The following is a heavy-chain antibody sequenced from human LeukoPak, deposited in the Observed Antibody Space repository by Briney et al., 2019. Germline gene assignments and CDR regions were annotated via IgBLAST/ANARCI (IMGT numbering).Heavy chain of an antibody. V-gene: IGHV3-49*03. CDR2: IRSKAYGGTT. D-gene: IGHD3-22*01. CDR3: TRGITMIVVVSYYFDY. CDR1: GFTFGDYA. J-gene: IGHJ4*02. Sequence: PGGSLRLSCTASGFTFGDYAMSWFRQAPGKGLEWVGFIRSKAYGGTTEYAASVKGRFTISRDDSKSIAYLQMNSLKTEDTAVYYCTRGITMIVVVSYYFDYWGQGTLVTVSS.